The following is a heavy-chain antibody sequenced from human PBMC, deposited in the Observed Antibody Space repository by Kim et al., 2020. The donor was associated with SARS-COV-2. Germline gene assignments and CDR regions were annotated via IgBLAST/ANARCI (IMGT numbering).Heavy chain of an antibody. CDR2: INPSGGST. CDR1: GYTFTSYY. Sequence: ASVKVSCKASGYTFTSYYMHWVRQAPGQGLEWMGIINPSGGSTSYAQKFQGRVTMTRDTSTSTVYMELSSLRSEDTAVYYCARDPPSGCLSTSCYGYYYYYGMDVWGQGTTVTVSS. CDR3: ARDPPSGCLSTSCYGYYYYYGMDV. V-gene: IGHV1-46*01. J-gene: IGHJ6*02. D-gene: IGHD2-2*01.